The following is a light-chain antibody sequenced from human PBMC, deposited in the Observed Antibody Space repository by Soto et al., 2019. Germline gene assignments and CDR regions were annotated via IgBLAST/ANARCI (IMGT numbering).Light chain of an antibody. CDR3: QSYDSSLSGVV. V-gene: IGLV1-40*01. Sequence: QSVLTQPPSVSGAPGQRVTISCTGSRSNIGTGYDVHWYQQLPGTAPKLLIYGNNTRPSGVPDRFSGSRSGTSASLAITGLQAEDEADYYCQSYDSSLSGVVFGGGTKVTVL. J-gene: IGLJ2*01. CDR1: RSNIGTGYD. CDR2: GNN.